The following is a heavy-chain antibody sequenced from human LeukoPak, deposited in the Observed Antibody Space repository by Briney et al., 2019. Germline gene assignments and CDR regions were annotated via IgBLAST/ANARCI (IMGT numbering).Heavy chain of an antibody. D-gene: IGHD2-21*01. J-gene: IGHJ4*02. CDR2: ISYDGSKK. Sequence: PGRSLRLSCAASGFIFSNYGMHWVRQAPGKGLEWVAVISYDGSKKYYADSVKGRFSISRDNFKNTLYLQMNSLRAEDTAVYYCAKIPGRFRGSSAVGFDYWGQGTLVTVAS. CDR1: GFIFSNYG. V-gene: IGHV3-30*18. CDR3: AKIPGRFRGSSAVGFDY.